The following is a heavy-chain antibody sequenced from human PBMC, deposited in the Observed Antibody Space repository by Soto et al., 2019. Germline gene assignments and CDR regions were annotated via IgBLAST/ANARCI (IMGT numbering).Heavy chain of an antibody. J-gene: IGHJ4*02. CDR3: ARDSCGYGKGYFDY. CDR1: GGSISSGDYY. CDR2: IYYSGST. D-gene: IGHD5-18*01. V-gene: IGHV4-30-4*01. Sequence: QVQLQESGPGLVKPSQTLSLTCSVSGGSISSGDYYWSWIRQPPGKGLEWIGYIYYSGSTYYNPCLKSGVTISVDTSKNHFSLKLSSVTAADTAVDYCARDSCGYGKGYFDYWGQGTLVTVSS.